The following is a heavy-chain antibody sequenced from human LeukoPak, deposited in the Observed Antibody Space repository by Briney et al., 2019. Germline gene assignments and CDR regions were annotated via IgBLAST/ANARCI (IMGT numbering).Heavy chain of an antibody. J-gene: IGHJ6*02. D-gene: IGHD3-16*01. CDR3: AREIAGARITPHGMDV. V-gene: IGHV3-21*01. CDR1: GFTFSSYS. Sequence: PGGSLRLSCAASGFTFSSYSMNWVRQAPGKGLEWVSSISSSSSYIYYADSVKGRFTISRDNAKNSLYLQMNSLRAEDTAVYYCAREIAGARITPHGMDVWGQGTTVTVSS. CDR2: ISSSSSYI.